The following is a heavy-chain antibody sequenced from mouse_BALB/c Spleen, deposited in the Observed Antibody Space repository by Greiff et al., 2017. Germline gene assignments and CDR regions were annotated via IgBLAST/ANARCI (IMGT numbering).Heavy chain of an antibody. CDR2: ISYSGST. Sequence: EVKLVESGPGLVKPSQSLSLTCTVTGYSITSDYAWNWIRQFPGNKLEWMGYISYSGSTSYNPSLKSRISITRDTSKNQFFLQLNSVTTEDTATYYCARSYYGNSWFAYWGQGTLVTVSA. J-gene: IGHJ3*01. CDR3: ARSYYGNSWFAY. CDR1: GYSITSDYA. D-gene: IGHD2-10*01. V-gene: IGHV3-2*02.